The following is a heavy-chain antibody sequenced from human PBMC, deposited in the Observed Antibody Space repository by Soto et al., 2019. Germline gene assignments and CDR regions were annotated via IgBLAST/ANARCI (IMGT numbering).Heavy chain of an antibody. Sequence: EVQLAESGGGLGQPGGSLRLSCEVSGFTFGDYAMSWFRQDPGKGLEWVSYISTSSRTTYYADSVKGRFTISRDNAKNSLSLHMNSLRDEDTAVYYCARRGYSYGYFDHWGQGTLVTVSS. D-gene: IGHD5-18*01. CDR1: GFTFGDYA. CDR3: ARRGYSYGYFDH. CDR2: ISTSSRTT. J-gene: IGHJ4*02. V-gene: IGHV3-48*02.